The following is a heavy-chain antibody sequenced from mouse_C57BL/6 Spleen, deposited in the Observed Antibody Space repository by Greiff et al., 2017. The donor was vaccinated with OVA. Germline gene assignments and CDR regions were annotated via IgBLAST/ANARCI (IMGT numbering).Heavy chain of an antibody. V-gene: IGHV1-72*01. J-gene: IGHJ1*03. CDR1: GYTFTSYW. CDR2: IAPNRGGP. Sequence: QVQLQQPGAELVKPGASVKLSCKASGYTFTSYWMHWVTQRPGRGLAWIGRIAPNRGGPKYNEKFKSKATLTVDKPSSTAYMQLSSLTSEDSAVDYGARESTTGVADWDSDDWGTGTTVTVSS. D-gene: IGHD1-1*01. CDR3: ARESTTGVADWDSDD.